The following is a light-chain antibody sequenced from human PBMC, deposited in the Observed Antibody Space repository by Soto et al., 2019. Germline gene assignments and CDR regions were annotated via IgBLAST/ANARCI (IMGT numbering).Light chain of an antibody. V-gene: IGLV4-69*01. CDR2: LNCDGSH. CDR1: SGHSSYA. J-gene: IGLJ2*01. CDR3: QTWVTGIQI. Sequence: QAVVTQSPSASASLGASVKLTCTLSSGHSSYAIAWHQQQPEKGPRYLMKLNCDGSHSKGDGIPDRFSGSSSGAERYLTISSLQSEDEADYYCQTWVTGIQIFGGGTKVTVL.